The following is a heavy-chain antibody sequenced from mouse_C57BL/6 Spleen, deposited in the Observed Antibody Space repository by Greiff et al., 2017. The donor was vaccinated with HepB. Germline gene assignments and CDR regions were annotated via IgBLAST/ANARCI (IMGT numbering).Heavy chain of an antibody. CDR1: GFTFSSYG. D-gene: IGHD1-1*01. Sequence: EVQLVESGGDLVKPGGSLKLSCAASGFTFSSYGMSWVRQTPDKRLEWVATISSGGSYTYYPDSVKGRFTISRDNAKNTLYLQMSSLKSEDTAMYYCARHGVITTVVAFDYWGQGTTLTVSS. J-gene: IGHJ2*01. CDR2: ISSGGSYT. V-gene: IGHV5-6*01. CDR3: ARHGVITTVVAFDY.